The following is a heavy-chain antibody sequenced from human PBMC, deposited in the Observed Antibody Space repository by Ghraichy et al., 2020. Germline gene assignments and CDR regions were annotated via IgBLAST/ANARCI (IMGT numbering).Heavy chain of an antibody. V-gene: IGHV3-30*04. J-gene: IGHJ6*02. D-gene: IGHD3-10*01. Sequence: SLRLSCAASGFTFSSYAMHWVRQAPGKGLEWVAVISYDGSNKYYVDSVKGRFTISRDNSKNTLYLQMNSLRAEDTAVYYCAREYYYGSGSSKKNYYYGMDVWGQGTTVTVSS. CDR2: ISYDGSNK. CDR1: GFTFSSYA. CDR3: AREYYYGSGSSKKNYYYGMDV.